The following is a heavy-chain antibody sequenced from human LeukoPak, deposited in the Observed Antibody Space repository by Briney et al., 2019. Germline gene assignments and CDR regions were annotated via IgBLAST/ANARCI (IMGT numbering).Heavy chain of an antibody. CDR2: INHSGST. D-gene: IGHD6-13*01. CDR3: ARGPIGISNSWRPPSVFDY. Sequence: SETLSLTCAVYGGSFSGYYWSWIRQPPGKGLEWIGEINHSGSTNYNPSLKSRVTISVDTSKNQFSLKLSSVTAADTAVYYCARGPIGISNSWRPPSVFDYWGQGTLVTVSS. J-gene: IGHJ4*02. V-gene: IGHV4-34*01. CDR1: GGSFSGYY.